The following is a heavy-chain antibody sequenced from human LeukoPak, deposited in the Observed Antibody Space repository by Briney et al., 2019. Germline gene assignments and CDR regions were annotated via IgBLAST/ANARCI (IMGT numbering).Heavy chain of an antibody. D-gene: IGHD3-22*01. J-gene: IGHJ4*02. Sequence: GGSLRLSCAASGFTFSNAWMSWVRQAPGKGLEWVGRIKSKTDGGTTDYAAPVKGRFTISRDDSKNTLYLQMNSLKTEDTAVYYCISTGDSSGYHPIDYWGQGTLVTVSS. CDR1: GFTFSNAW. CDR3: ISTGDSSGYHPIDY. CDR2: IKSKTDGGTT. V-gene: IGHV3-15*01.